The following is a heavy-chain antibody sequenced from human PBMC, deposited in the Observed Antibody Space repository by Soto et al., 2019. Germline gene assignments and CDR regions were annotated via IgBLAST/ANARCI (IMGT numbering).Heavy chain of an antibody. Sequence: QITLKESGPTLVKPTQTLTLTCTFSGFSLSTSGVGVGWIRQPPGKALEWLALIYWDDDKRYSLSLKSRLTNTXXTXKXXVVLTMTNMDPVDTATYYCAHSLIPNWGSRGAFDYWGQGTLVTVSS. J-gene: IGHJ4*02. CDR1: GFSLSTSGVG. V-gene: IGHV2-5*02. CDR3: AHSLIPNWGSRGAFDY. CDR2: IYWDDDK. D-gene: IGHD7-27*01.